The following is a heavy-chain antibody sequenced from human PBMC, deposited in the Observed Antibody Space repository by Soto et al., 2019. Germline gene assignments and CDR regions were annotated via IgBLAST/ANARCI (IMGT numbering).Heavy chain of an antibody. D-gene: IGHD2-2*01. Sequence: PGGSLRLSCAASGFTFSSYAMSWVRQAPGKGLEWVSAISGSGGSTYYADSVKGRFTISRDNSKNTLYLQMNSLRAEDTAVYYCAKQTWRVPAAMSYFDYWGQGTLVTVSS. CDR3: AKQTWRVPAAMSYFDY. V-gene: IGHV3-23*01. CDR1: GFTFSSYA. J-gene: IGHJ4*02. CDR2: ISGSGGST.